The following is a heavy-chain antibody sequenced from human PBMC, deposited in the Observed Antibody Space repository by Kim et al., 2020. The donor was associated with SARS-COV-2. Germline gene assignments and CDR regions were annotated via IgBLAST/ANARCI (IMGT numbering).Heavy chain of an antibody. CDR1: GGSFSGYY. CDR3: ARGRVITMVRGVISRWFDP. J-gene: IGHJ5*02. D-gene: IGHD3-10*01. CDR2: INHSGST. V-gene: IGHV4-34*01. Sequence: SETLSLTCAVYGGSFSGYYWSWIRQPPGKGLEWIGEINHSGSTNYNPSLKSRVTISVDTSKNQFSLKLSSVTAADTAVYYCARGRVITMVRGVISRWFDPWGQGTLVTVSS.